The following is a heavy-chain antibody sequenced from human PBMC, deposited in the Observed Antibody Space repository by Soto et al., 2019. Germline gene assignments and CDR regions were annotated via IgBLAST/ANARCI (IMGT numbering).Heavy chain of an antibody. CDR3: APFYDYGDIFDY. J-gene: IGHJ4*02. D-gene: IGHD4-17*01. CDR2: INHSGST. V-gene: IGHV4-34*01. Sequence: QVQLQQWGAGLLKPSETLSLTCAIYGGSFSGYYWSWIRQPPGKGLEWIGEINHSGSTNYNPSLKSRVTISVDTSKNQFSLKLSSVTAADTAVYYCAPFYDYGDIFDYWGQGTLVTVSS. CDR1: GGSFSGYY.